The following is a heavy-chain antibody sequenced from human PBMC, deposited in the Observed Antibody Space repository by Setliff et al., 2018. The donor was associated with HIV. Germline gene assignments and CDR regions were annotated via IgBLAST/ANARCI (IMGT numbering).Heavy chain of an antibody. CDR1: GFTFSSYS. CDR2: ISSSSSYI. V-gene: IGHV3-21*01. Sequence: PGGSLRLSCAASGFTFSSYSMNWVRQAPGKGLEWVSSISSSSSYIYYADSVKGRFTISRDNAKNSLYLQMNSLRAEDTAVYYCAREDSSWYGSLDYWGQGTPVTVSS. CDR3: AREDSSWYGSLDY. D-gene: IGHD6-13*01. J-gene: IGHJ4*02.